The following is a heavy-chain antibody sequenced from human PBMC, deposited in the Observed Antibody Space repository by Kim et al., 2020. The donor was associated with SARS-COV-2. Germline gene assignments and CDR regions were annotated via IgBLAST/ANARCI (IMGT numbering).Heavy chain of an antibody. D-gene: IGHD1-1*01. J-gene: IGHJ3*02. Sequence: GGSLRLSCAASGFTFSSASMHWVRQASGKGLEWVGRIRSKANSCATTYAASVKGRFTISRDDSKTTAYLQMNSLKTEDTAVYYCTRVSGTTLAFWDTFD. CDR1: GFTFSSAS. V-gene: IGHV3-73*01. CDR2: IRSKANSCAT. CDR3: TRVSGTTLAFWDTFD.